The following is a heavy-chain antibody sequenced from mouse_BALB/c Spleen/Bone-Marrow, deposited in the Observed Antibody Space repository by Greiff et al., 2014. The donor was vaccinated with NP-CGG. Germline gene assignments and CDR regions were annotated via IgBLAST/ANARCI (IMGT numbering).Heavy chain of an antibody. Sequence: VQLVESGAELVKPGASVKLSCKASGYTFTSYWMRWVKQRPGQGLEWIGEINPSNGRTNYNEKFKSKATLTVDKSSSTAYMQLSSLTSEDSAVYYCARGYFAYWGQGTLVTVSA. D-gene: IGHD2-14*01. CDR3: ARGYFAY. CDR1: GYTFTSYW. V-gene: IGHV1S81*02. CDR2: INPSNGRT. J-gene: IGHJ3*01.